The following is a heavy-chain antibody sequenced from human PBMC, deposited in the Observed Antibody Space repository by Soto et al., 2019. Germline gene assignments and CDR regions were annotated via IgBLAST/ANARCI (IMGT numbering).Heavy chain of an antibody. CDR1: GGSISSSSYY. CDR3: ARKGILTGYYYYGMDG. J-gene: IGHJ6*02. CDR2: IYYSGST. D-gene: IGHD3-9*01. V-gene: IGHV4-39*01. Sequence: PSETLSLTCTVSGGSISSSSYYWGWIRQPPGKGLEWIGSIYYSGSTYYNPSLKSRVTISVDTSKNQFSLKLSSVTAADTDVYYCARKGILTGYYYYGMDGWGQGTKVTVA.